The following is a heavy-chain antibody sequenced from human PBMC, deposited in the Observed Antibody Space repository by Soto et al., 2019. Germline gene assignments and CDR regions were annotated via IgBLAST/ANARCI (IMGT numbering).Heavy chain of an antibody. V-gene: IGHV3-30*03. J-gene: IGHJ4*02. CDR2: ILYDGSNK. Sequence: QVQLVESGGGVVQPGRSLRLSCAASGFTFSSYGMHWVRQAPGKGLEWVAVILYDGSNKYYADSVKGRFTISRDNSKNTLYLQMNRLRAADTAVYYCATGTREGDYWGQGTLVTVSS. CDR3: ATGTREGDY. CDR1: GFTFSSYG.